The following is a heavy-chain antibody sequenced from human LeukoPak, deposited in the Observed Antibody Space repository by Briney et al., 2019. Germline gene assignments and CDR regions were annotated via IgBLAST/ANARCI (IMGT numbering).Heavy chain of an antibody. D-gene: IGHD6-13*01. CDR3: ARVVSSWSGAPIGWFDP. CDR2: IYYSGST. CDR1: GGSISSYY. Sequence: SETLSLTCTVSGGSISSYYWSWIRQPPGKGLEWIGYIYYSGSTNYNPSLKSRVTISVDTSKNQFSLKLSSVTAADTAVYYCARVVSSWSGAPIGWFDPWGQGTLVTVSS. V-gene: IGHV4-59*01. J-gene: IGHJ5*02.